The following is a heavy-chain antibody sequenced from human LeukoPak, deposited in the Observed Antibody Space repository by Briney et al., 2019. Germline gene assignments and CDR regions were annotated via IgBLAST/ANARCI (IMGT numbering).Heavy chain of an antibody. V-gene: IGHV4-34*01. J-gene: IGHJ6*03. CDR3: ARAGRVAARPRYYYYYMDV. Sequence: SETLSLTCTVSGGSISSYYWSWIRQPPGKGLEWIGEINHSGSTNYNPSLKSRVTISVDTSENQFSLKLSSVTAADTAVYYCARAGRVAARPRYYYYYMDVWGKGTTVTVSS. CDR2: INHSGST. CDR1: GGSISSYY. D-gene: IGHD6-6*01.